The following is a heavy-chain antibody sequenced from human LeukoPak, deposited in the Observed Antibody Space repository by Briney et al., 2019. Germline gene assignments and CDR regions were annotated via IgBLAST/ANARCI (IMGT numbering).Heavy chain of an antibody. CDR3: ARDSTVTKDDYYYYGMDV. J-gene: IGHJ6*02. Sequence: SVKASCKASGGTFSSYAISWVRQAPGQGLEWMGGNIPIFGTANYAQKFQGRVTITADESTSTAYMELSSLRSEDTAVYYCARDSTVTKDDYYYYGMDVWGQGTTVTVSS. CDR1: GGTFSSYA. V-gene: IGHV1-69*01. D-gene: IGHD4-17*01. CDR2: NIPIFGTA.